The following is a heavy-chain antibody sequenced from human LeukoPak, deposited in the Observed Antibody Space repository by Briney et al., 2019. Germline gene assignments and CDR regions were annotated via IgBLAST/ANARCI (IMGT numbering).Heavy chain of an antibody. CDR1: GFTFSRYW. Sequence: GGSLRLSCAASGFTFSRYWMHWVRQAPGKGLLWVSRINSDGSSTYYADSVKGRFTTSRDNAKNSLYLQMHSLRAEDTAVYYCARDRRDAYSQNFDYRGQGTLVTVSS. J-gene: IGHJ4*02. V-gene: IGHV3-74*01. CDR3: ARDRRDAYSQNFDY. CDR2: INSDGSST. D-gene: IGHD5-24*01.